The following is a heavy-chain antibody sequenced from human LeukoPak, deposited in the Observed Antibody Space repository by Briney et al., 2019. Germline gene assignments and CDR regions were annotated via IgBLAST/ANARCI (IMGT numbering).Heavy chain of an antibody. J-gene: IGHJ6*02. CDR1: GFSFSDSW. CDR3: ATYKNWVAGDV. V-gene: IGHV3-7*01. D-gene: IGHD7-27*01. Sequence: GGPLRLSCAASGFSFSDSWISWVRQAPGKGPEWVANIKEDESQEHYADSVKGRFTVSRDNAKNSLFLQMNSLRVEDTAVYYCATYKNWVAGDVWGQGTTVSVSS. CDR2: IKEDESQE.